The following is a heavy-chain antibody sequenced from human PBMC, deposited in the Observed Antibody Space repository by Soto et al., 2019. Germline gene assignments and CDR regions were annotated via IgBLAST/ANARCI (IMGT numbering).Heavy chain of an antibody. V-gene: IGHV3-74*01. Sequence: EVQLVESGGGLVQPGGSLRLSCAASGFTFSSYWMHWVRQAPGKGLVWVSRINSDGSSISYADSVKGRFTISRDNAKNTLYLQMNSLRVEDTAVYYCAREDGYSSCWRQDYWGRGTLVAVAA. CDR1: GFTFSSYW. CDR3: AREDGYSSCWRQDY. J-gene: IGHJ4*02. D-gene: IGHD6-19*01. CDR2: INSDGSSI.